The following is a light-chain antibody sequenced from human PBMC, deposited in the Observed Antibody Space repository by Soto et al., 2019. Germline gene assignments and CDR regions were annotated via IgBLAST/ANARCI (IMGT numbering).Light chain of an antibody. J-gene: IGKJ1*01. Sequence: IVMVQSPATLSVSPGESVILSCRASQNIDTKLAWYRQRPGQAPRLLIYSASIRATGIAARFSGSGSGTEFTLTISGLQSEDFAVYYCQQYKEWRTFGQGTNVDI. CDR3: QQYKEWRT. CDR1: QNIDTK. V-gene: IGKV3-15*01. CDR2: SAS.